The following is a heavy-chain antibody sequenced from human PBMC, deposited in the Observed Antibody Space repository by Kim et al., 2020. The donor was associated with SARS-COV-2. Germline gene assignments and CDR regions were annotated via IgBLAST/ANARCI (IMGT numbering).Heavy chain of an antibody. Sequence: YADTVKGRFTISRDNAKNSLYLQMNSLRAEDTAVYYCARVQTMVRGVIDYWGQGTLVTVSS. J-gene: IGHJ4*02. D-gene: IGHD3-10*01. CDR3: ARVQTMVRGVIDY. V-gene: IGHV3-21*01.